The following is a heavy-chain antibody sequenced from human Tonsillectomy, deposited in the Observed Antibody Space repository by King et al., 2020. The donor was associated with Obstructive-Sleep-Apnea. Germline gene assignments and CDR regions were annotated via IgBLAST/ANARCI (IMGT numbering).Heavy chain of an antibody. CDR1: GFTFSDYY. Sequence: VQLVESGGGLVKPGGSLRLSCAASGFTFSDYYMSWIRQAPGKGLEWVSYIGSGGSAIYYADSVKGRFTISRDNAKNSLYLQMNSLRAEDTAVYYCARDRGVGASYWYFDLWGRGTLVTVSS. CDR2: IGSGGSAI. V-gene: IGHV3-11*01. J-gene: IGHJ2*01. D-gene: IGHD1-26*01. CDR3: ARDRGVGASYWYFDL.